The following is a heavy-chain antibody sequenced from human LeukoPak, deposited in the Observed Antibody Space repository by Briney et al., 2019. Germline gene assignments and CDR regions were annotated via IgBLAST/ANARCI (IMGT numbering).Heavy chain of an antibody. Sequence: SETLSLTCTVSGGSISSGGYYWSWIRQHPGKGLEWIGYIYYSGSTYYNPSLKSRVTISVDTSKNQFFLKLSSVTAADTALYYCARDLRGSLLYYFDYWGQGTLVTVSS. CDR3: ARDLRGSLLYYFDY. CDR2: IYYSGST. J-gene: IGHJ4*02. V-gene: IGHV4-31*03. CDR1: GGSISSGGYY. D-gene: IGHD3-3*01.